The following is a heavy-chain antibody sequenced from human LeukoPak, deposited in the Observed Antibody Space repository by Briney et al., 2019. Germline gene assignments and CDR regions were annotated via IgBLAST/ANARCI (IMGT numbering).Heavy chain of an antibody. V-gene: IGHV4-38-2*02. D-gene: IGHD3-22*01. CDR3: ARHYYDTTGGSHDAFDI. CDR1: GYSISSGYY. Sequence: SETLSLTCTVSGYSISSGYYWGWIRQPPGKGLEWIGSIYHSGSTYYNPSLKSRVTISVDTSKNQFSLKLSSVTAADTAVYYCARHYYDTTGGSHDAFDIWGQGTMVTVSS. J-gene: IGHJ3*02. CDR2: IYHSGST.